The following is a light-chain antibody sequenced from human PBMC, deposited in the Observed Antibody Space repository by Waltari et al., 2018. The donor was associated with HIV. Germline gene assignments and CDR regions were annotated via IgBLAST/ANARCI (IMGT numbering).Light chain of an antibody. CDR2: ATS. J-gene: IGKJ1*01. V-gene: IGKV1-27*01. Sequence: DIQMTQSPSSLSASIGDRVTITCRASQGIANFLTWYQQKPGKAPKVLIYATSILQSGVPSRFSGSASGTEFTLTISSLQPEDVAPYYCQNYYRAPWTFGQGTKVEIK. CDR1: QGIANF. CDR3: QNYYRAPWT.